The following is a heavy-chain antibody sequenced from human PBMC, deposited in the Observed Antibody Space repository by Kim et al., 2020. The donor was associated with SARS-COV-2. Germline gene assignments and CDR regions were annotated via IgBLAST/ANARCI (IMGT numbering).Heavy chain of an antibody. D-gene: IGHD6-13*01. CDR2: IKSKTDGGTT. J-gene: IGHJ4*02. CDR1: GFTFSNAL. Sequence: GGSLRLSCAASGFTFSNALMSWVRQAPGKGLEWVGRIKSKTDGGTTDYSAPVKGRFTISRDGSKNTLYLQMNSLKTEDTAVYYCTTGVSSSWYHYFDYWGQGTLVTVSS. V-gene: IGHV3-15*01. CDR3: TTGVSSSWYHYFDY.